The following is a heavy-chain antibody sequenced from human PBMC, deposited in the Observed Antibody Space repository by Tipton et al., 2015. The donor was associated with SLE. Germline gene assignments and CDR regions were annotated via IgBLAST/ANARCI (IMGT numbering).Heavy chain of an antibody. V-gene: IGHV3-30-3*01. CDR1: GFTFSNHA. J-gene: IGHJ3*02. Sequence: SLRLSCVGSGFTFSNHAMHWVRQAPGKGLEWVGIISNDESNKYYADSVKGRFTISRDNSKNTLYLQMTSLRPDDTAVCYCATGRGRDDGGIDAIDIWGQGTVVTVSS. D-gene: IGHD3-16*01. CDR3: ATGRGRDDGGIDAIDI. CDR2: ISNDESNK.